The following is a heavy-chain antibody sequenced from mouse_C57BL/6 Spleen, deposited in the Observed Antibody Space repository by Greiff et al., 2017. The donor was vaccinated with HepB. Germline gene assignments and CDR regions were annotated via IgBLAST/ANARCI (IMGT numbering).Heavy chain of an antibody. CDR3: ARTGTWYFDY. CDR1: GFTFSSYT. Sequence: DVMLVESGGGLVKPGGSLKLSCAASGFTFSSYTMSWVRQTPEKRLEWVATISGGGGNTYYPDSVKGRFTISRDNAKNTLYLQMSSLRSEDTALYYCARTGTWYFDYWGQGTTLTVSS. D-gene: IGHD4-1*01. J-gene: IGHJ2*01. V-gene: IGHV5-9*01. CDR2: ISGGGGNT.